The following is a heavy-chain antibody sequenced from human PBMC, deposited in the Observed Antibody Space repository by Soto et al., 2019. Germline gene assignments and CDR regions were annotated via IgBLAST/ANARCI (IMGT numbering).Heavy chain of an antibody. V-gene: IGHV3-23*01. CDR1: GFTFSSYA. J-gene: IGHJ4*02. CDR2: ISGSGGST. Sequence: GGSLRLSCAASGFTFSSYAMSWVRQAPGKGLEWVSAISGSGGSTYYADSVKGRFTISRDNSKNTLYLQMNSLRAEDTAVYYCAKDLADSTIFGVVIAILDYWGQGTLVTVSS. CDR3: AKDLADSTIFGVVIAILDY. D-gene: IGHD3-3*01.